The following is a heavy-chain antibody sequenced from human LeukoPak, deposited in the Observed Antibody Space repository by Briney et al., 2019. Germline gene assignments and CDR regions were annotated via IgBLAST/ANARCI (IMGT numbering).Heavy chain of an antibody. D-gene: IGHD3-10*01. CDR1: GGSFSGYY. CDR3: ARAVINYRGPRGVFAY. J-gene: IGHJ4*02. CDR2: INHSGST. V-gene: IGHV4-34*01. Sequence: SETLSLTCTVYGGSFSGYYWSWIRQPPGKGLEWIGEINHSGSTNYNPSLKSRVTISVDTSKNQFSLKLSSVTAADTAVYYCARAVINYRGPRGVFAYWGQGTLVTVSS.